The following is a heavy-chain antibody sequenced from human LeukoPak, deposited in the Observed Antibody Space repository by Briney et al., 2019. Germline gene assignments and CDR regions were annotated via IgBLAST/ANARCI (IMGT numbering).Heavy chain of an antibody. CDR1: GFTFSSYA. D-gene: IGHD6-19*01. CDR2: ISGSGGST. J-gene: IGHJ4*02. Sequence: PGGSLRLSCAASGFTFSSYAMTWVRQAPGKGLEWVSTISGSGGSTYYADSVKGRFTISRDNSKNTMYLQMNSLRAEVTAVYYCAKDQAPTAQDSSGGSNWGQGTLVTVSS. CDR3: AKDQAPTAQDSSGGSN. V-gene: IGHV3-23*01.